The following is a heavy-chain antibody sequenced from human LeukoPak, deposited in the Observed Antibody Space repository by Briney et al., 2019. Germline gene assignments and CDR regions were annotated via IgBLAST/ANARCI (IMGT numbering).Heavy chain of an antibody. CDR1: GFTFSNFA. CDR2: ISYDGTNK. Sequence: GGSLRLSCAASGFTFSNFAMHWVRQAPGKGLEWVAVISYDGTNKYYIDSVKGRFTISRDNSKNTVYLQMNSLRAEDTAVYYCARDRSEAYSSSWTGFGNWFDPWGQGTLVTVSS. J-gene: IGHJ5*02. V-gene: IGHV3-30-3*01. D-gene: IGHD6-13*01. CDR3: ARDRSEAYSSSWTGFGNWFDP.